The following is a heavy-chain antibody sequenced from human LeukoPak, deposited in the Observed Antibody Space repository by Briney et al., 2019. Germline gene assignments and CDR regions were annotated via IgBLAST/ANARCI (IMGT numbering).Heavy chain of an antibody. V-gene: IGHV3-23*01. CDR2: SDGSGRLT. J-gene: IGHJ4*02. D-gene: IGHD3-10*01. CDR1: GFTFKNFA. Sequence: GGSLRLSCAASGFTFKNFAMSWVRQAPGGGLEWVSSSDGSGRLTYYDDSVKGRFTISRDNSKDTLYLEMDSLRAEDSAVYYCARAISQFVIGGAAYWGQGTQVTVSS. CDR3: ARAISQFVIGGAAY.